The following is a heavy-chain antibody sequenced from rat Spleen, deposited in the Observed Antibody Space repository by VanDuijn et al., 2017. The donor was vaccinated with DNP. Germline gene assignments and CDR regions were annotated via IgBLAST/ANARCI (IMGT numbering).Heavy chain of an antibody. CDR1: GFTFTSFP. Sequence: EVQLVESGGGLVQPGRSMKLSCAASGFTFTSFPMAWVRQAPTKGLEWVATIGTSGGSTYYRDSVKGRFTISRDNAKSTLYLQMNSLRSEDTATYYCTRDPATVVSFDYWGQGVMVTVSS. CDR2: IGTSGGST. V-gene: IGHV5-46*01. J-gene: IGHJ2*01. CDR3: TRDPATVVSFDY. D-gene: IGHD1-1*01.